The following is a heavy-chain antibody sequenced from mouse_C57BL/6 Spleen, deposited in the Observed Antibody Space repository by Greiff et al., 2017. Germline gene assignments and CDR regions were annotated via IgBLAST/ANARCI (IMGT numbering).Heavy chain of an antibody. CDR3: VRRGFGYGGIYAMDY. CDR2: IRSKSNNYAT. Sequence: EVKLVESGGGLVQPKGSLKLSCAASGFSFNTYAMNWVRQAPGKGLEWVARIRSKSNNYATYYADSVKDRFTISRDDSESMLYLQMNNLKTEDTAMYYCVRRGFGYGGIYAMDYWGQGTSVTVSS. CDR1: GFSFNTYA. J-gene: IGHJ4*01. D-gene: IGHD2-2*01. V-gene: IGHV10-1*01.